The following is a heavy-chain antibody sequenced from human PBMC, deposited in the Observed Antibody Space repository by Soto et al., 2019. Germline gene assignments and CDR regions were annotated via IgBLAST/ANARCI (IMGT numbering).Heavy chain of an antibody. CDR3: ASAPSVGRVGMDV. CDR2: INAGNGNT. CDR1: GYTFTSYA. D-gene: IGHD1-26*01. J-gene: IGHJ6*02. Sequence: QVQLVQSGAEVKKPGASVKVSCKASGYTFTSYAMHWVRQAPGQRLEWMGWINAGNGNTKYSQKFQGRVTITRDTSASTAYRELSSLRSEDTAVYYCASAPSVGRVGMDVWGQGTTVTVSS. V-gene: IGHV1-3*01.